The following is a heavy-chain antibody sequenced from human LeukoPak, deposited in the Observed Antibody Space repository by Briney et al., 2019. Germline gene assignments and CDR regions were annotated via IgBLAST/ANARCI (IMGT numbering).Heavy chain of an antibody. CDR2: VSGHDGST. Sequence: ASVKVSCKASGYRFDTFGISWVRQAPGQGLEWMGWVSGHDGSTQYTQKFQERVTMTTEKSRSTAYLELRALRSDDTAVYYCAKTRVHNLDVWGQGTTVIVSS. CDR3: AKTRVHNLDV. J-gene: IGHJ6*02. CDR1: GYRFDTFG. V-gene: IGHV1-18*01. D-gene: IGHD5-24*01.